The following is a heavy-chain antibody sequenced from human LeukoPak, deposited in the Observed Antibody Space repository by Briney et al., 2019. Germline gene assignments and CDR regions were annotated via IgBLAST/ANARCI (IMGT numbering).Heavy chain of an antibody. CDR1: GFTFSSYG. CDR3: ARSQTLDGYNYPLPLYYYYYMDV. J-gene: IGHJ6*03. CDR2: IWYDGSNK. D-gene: IGHD5-24*01. Sequence: GGSLRLSCAASGFTFSSYGMHWVRQAPGKGLEWVAVIWYDGSNKYYADSVKGRFTISRDNSKNTLYLQMNSLRAEDTAVYYCARSQTLDGYNYPLPLYYYYYMDVWGKGTTVTVSS. V-gene: IGHV3-33*01.